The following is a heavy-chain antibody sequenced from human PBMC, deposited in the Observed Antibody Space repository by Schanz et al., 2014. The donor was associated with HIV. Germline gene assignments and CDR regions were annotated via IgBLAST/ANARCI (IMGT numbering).Heavy chain of an antibody. CDR1: GFTFDDYG. Sequence: EVQLVESGGGVVRPGGSLRLSCAASGFTFDDYGMSWVRQAPGKGLEWVSGINWNGGSTGYADSVKGRFTISRDNAKNTLYLQMNSLRAEDPAVYYCALSRPSGYGGSWYFDLWGRGTLVAVSS. V-gene: IGHV3-20*04. J-gene: IGHJ2*01. CDR3: ALSRPSGYGGSWYFDL. CDR2: INWNGGST. D-gene: IGHD2-15*01.